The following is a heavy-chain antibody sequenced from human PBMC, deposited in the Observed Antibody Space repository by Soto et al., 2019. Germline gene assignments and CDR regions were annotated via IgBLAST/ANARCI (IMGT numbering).Heavy chain of an antibody. D-gene: IGHD3-10*01. CDR1: GFTFSSYG. Sequence: GGSLRLSCAASGFTFSSYGMHWVRQAPGKGLEWVAVIWYDGSNKYYADSVKGRFTISRDNSKNTLYLQMNSLRAEDTAVYYCARDARSYYGSGSPRWFDPWGQGTLVTVSS. J-gene: IGHJ5*02. V-gene: IGHV3-33*01. CDR3: ARDARSYYGSGSPRWFDP. CDR2: IWYDGSNK.